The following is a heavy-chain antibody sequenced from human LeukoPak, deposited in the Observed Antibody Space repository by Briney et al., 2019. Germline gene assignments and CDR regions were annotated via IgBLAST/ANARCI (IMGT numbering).Heavy chain of an antibody. V-gene: IGHV3-43D*03. J-gene: IGHJ6*03. CDR1: RFTFDDYA. CDR2: ISWDGGST. D-gene: IGHD6-13*01. Sequence: GGSLRLSCAASRFTFDDYAMHWVRQAPGKGLEWVSLISWDGGSTYYADSVKGRFTISRDNSKNSLYLQMNSLRAEDTALYYCAKGGAAAGNYYMDVWGKGTTVTVS. CDR3: AKGGAAAGNYYMDV.